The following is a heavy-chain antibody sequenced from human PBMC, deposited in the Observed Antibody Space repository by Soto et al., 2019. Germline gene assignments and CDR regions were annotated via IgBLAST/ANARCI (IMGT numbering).Heavy chain of an antibody. D-gene: IGHD3-9*01. CDR2: SNHSGST. J-gene: IGHJ4*02. CDR3: ARASTGIRYFDWFVDD. Sequence: AXETLSVPGSVDSGSFSGWEWSWIRQPPGKGLEWIGESNHSGSTNDNPSLKSRVTISVDTSKNQFSLKLSSVTAADTAVYYCARASTGIRYFDWFVDDWGQGTLVTVSS. V-gene: IGHV4-34*01. CDR1: SGSFSGWE.